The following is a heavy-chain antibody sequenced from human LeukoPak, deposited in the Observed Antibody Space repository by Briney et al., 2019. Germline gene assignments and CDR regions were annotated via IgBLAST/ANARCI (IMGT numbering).Heavy chain of an antibody. D-gene: IGHD3-10*01. CDR2: VSYDGSDK. J-gene: IGHJ4*02. Sequence: GRSLRLSCTASGFNFRGYAMYWLRQAPGKGLEWVAVVSYDGSDKNYADPVKGRFTISRDNCQNTLYLHMNSLRVEDTGVYYCAGSQMVRGVTLFYYFDFWGQGTLVTVSS. CDR3: AGSQMVRGVTLFYYFDF. CDR1: GFNFRGYA. V-gene: IGHV3-30*04.